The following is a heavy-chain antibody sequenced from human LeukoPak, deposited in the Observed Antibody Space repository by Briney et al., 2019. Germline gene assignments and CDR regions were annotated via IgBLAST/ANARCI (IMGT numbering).Heavy chain of an antibody. CDR1: GFTFSSYS. CDR3: ARTPRRGGFDS. Sequence: GSLRLSCAASGFTFSSYSMNWVRQAPGKGLEWIGYIYDSGGTKYNPSLNSRVTISVDTSKNQFALKVNSVTAADTAVYYCARTPRRGGFDSWGQGTLVTVSS. D-gene: IGHD3-10*01. CDR2: IYDSGGT. V-gene: IGHV4-59*01. J-gene: IGHJ4*02.